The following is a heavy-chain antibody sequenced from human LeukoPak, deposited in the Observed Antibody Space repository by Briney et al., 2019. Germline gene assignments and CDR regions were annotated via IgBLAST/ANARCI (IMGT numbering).Heavy chain of an antibody. CDR1: GGSISSSSYY. CDR3: ASPVRNYGSGSQKRYYFDY. J-gene: IGHJ4*02. Sequence: SETLSLTCTVSGGSISSSSYYWGWIRQPPGKGLEWIGNMYYSGSTYYNPSLKSRVTISVDTSKNQFSLKLSSVTAADTAVYYCASPVRNYGSGSQKRYYFDYWGQGTLVTVSS. V-gene: IGHV4-39*07. CDR2: MYYSGST. D-gene: IGHD3-10*01.